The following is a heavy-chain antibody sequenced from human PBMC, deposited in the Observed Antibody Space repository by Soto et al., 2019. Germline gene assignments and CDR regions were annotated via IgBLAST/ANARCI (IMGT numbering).Heavy chain of an antibody. CDR3: AGGDYSGAGTFYLTDH. CDR1: GLTFNNYW. Sequence: EVQLVESGGGLVQPGGSLRLSCTASGLTFNNYWMHWVRQAPGKGPVWVSRINGDGRTTTYADSVRGRFTISRDNAKYTVYLQMNSRRAEDTAVYYCAGGDYSGAGTFYLTDHWGQGTLVTVSS. D-gene: IGHD3-10*01. CDR2: INGDGRTT. J-gene: IGHJ4*02. V-gene: IGHV3-74*01.